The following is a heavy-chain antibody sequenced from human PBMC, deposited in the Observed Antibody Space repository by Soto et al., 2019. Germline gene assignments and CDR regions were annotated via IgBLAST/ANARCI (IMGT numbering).Heavy chain of an antibody. CDR2: INGGNGNT. J-gene: IGHJ6*02. CDR3: ARGKGMEENYYYYGMDV. D-gene: IGHD1-1*01. Sequence: ASVKVSCKASGYSFSTHSIHWVRQAPGQGLEWMGWINGGNGNTKYSQKFRDRVTITRDASASTGYMELSSLRSEDTAGYYCARGKGMEENYYYYGMDVWGQGTTVTVSS. V-gene: IGHV1-3*01. CDR1: GYSFSTHS.